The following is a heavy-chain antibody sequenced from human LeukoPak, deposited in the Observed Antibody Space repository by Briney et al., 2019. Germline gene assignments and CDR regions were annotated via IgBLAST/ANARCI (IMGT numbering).Heavy chain of an antibody. J-gene: IGHJ4*02. CDR3: ARAGWHYGSGSYYTY. CDR1: GFTFSSYA. D-gene: IGHD3-10*01. CDR2: ISGSGGST. V-gene: IGHV3-23*01. Sequence: SGGSLRLSCAASGFTFSSYAMSWVRQAPGKGLEWVSAISGSGGSTYYADSVKGRFTISRDNSKNTLYLQMNSLRAEDTAVYYCARAGWHYGSGSYYTYWGQGTLVTVSS.